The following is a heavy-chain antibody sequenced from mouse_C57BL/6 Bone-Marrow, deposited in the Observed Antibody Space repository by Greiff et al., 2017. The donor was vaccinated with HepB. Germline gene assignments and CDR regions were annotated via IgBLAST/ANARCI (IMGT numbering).Heavy chain of an antibody. CDR1: GFTFSNYW. Sequence: EVMLVESGGGLVQPGGSMKLSCVASGFTFSNYWMNWVRQSPEKGLEWVAQIRLKSDNYATHYAESVKGRFTISRDDSKSSVYLQMNNLRAEDTGIYYCTAGTDWYFDVWGTGTTVTVSS. V-gene: IGHV6-3*01. CDR2: IRLKSDNYAT. CDR3: TAGTDWYFDV. D-gene: IGHD3-3*01. J-gene: IGHJ1*03.